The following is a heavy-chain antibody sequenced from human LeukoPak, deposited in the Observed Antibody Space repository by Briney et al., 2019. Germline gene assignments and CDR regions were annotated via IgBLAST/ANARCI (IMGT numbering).Heavy chain of an antibody. D-gene: IGHD3-10*01. V-gene: IGHV4-34*01. CDR1: GGSFSGYY. Sequence: SETLSLTCAVYGGSFSGYYWSWIRQPPXXGXEWIGEINHSGSTNYNPSLKSRVTISVDTSKNQFSLKLSSVTAADTAVYYCARFGQKRDIDYWGQGTLVTVSS. CDR3: ARFGQKRDIDY. J-gene: IGHJ4*02. CDR2: INHSGST.